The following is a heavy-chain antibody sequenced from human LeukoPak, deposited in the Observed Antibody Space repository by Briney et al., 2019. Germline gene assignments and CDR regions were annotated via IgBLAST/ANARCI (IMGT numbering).Heavy chain of an antibody. Sequence: SETLSLTCTVSGGSISSYYWSWIRQPPGKGLEWIGYIYYSGSTNYNPSLKSRVTISEDTSKNQFSLKLSSVTAADTAVYYCARGYYDSSGSYYFDYWGQGTLVTVSS. J-gene: IGHJ4*02. V-gene: IGHV4-59*01. D-gene: IGHD3-22*01. CDR1: GGSISSYY. CDR2: IYYSGST. CDR3: ARGYYDSSGSYYFDY.